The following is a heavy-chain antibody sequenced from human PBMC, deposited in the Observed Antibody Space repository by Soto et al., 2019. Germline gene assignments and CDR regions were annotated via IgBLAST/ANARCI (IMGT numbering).Heavy chain of an antibody. V-gene: IGHV3-15*01. J-gene: IGHJ4*02. CDR2: IKSKADGATT. CDR1: GITLSNAW. D-gene: IGHD5-18*01. Sequence: GGSLRLSCAASGITLSNAWMTWVRQAPGKGLEWVGRIKSKADGATTEYGSPVKDRFIISRDDSENTLDLQMNSLKTEDTAVYYCPTPRPGRHGYGYWAQGTLVPVSS. CDR3: PTPRPGRHGYGY.